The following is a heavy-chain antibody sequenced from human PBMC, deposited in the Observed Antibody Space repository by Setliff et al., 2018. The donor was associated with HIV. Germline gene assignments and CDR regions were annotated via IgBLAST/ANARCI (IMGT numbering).Heavy chain of an antibody. CDR2: ISSSGSTI. V-gene: IGHV3-11*04. CDR1: GFTFSDYY. Sequence: GGSLRLSCAASGFTFSDYYMSWIRQAPGKGLERVSYISSSGSTIYYADSVKGRFTISRDNSNNTVYLQMDSLRAGDTAVYYCATLHHDVSTGRAHYFDYWGQGTLVTVSS. CDR3: ATLHHDVSTGRAHYFDY. D-gene: IGHD3-9*01. J-gene: IGHJ4*02.